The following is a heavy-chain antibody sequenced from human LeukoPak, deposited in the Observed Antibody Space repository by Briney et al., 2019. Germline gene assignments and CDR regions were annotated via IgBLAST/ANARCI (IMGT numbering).Heavy chain of an antibody. V-gene: IGHV4-39*07. CDR2: IYYTGST. D-gene: IGHD4-17*01. Sequence: SETLSLTCTVSGGSISTSRYYWGWIRQPPGKGLEWIGSIYYTGSTYYTPSLKSRVTISVDTSKNQFSLKLSSVTAADTAVYYCARDGRISYGDYGYYHYYMDVWGKGTTVTISS. CDR3: ARDGRISYGDYGYYHYYMDV. CDR1: GGSISTSRYY. J-gene: IGHJ6*03.